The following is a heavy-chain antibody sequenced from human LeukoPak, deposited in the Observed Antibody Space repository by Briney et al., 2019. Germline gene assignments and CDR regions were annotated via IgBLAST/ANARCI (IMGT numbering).Heavy chain of an antibody. CDR2: FYYSGST. Sequence: SETLSLTCTVSGGSISSYYWSWIRQPPGKGLEWIGYFYYSGSTNYNPSLKSRVTISVDKSKNQFSLKLSSVTAADTAVYYCARQYCSSTSCTLDYWGQGTLVTVSS. CDR3: ARQYCSSTSCTLDY. J-gene: IGHJ4*02. D-gene: IGHD2-2*01. CDR1: GGSISSYY. V-gene: IGHV4-59*12.